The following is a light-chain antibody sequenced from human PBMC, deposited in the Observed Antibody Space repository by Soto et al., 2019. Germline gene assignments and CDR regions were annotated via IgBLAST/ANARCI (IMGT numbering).Light chain of an antibody. CDR1: SSDVGGYNY. CDR3: SSFAGNNNLV. CDR2: EVS. V-gene: IGLV2-8*01. Sequence: QSALTQPPSASGSPGQSVTISCTGTSSDVGGYNYVSWYQQHPGKAPKLMISEVSNRPSGVPDRFSGSKSGNTASLTVSGLQAEDEAYYYCSSFAGNNNLVFGGGTKLTVL. J-gene: IGLJ2*01.